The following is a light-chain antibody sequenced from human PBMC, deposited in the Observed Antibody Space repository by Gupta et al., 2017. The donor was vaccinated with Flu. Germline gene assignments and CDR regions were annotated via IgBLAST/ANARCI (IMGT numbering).Light chain of an antibody. CDR1: QNINNW. J-gene: IGKJ2*01. Sequence: DIQMTQSPSTLSASVGDSVTITGRASQNINNWLAWFQQKPGKAPKLLIYKTSSLHSGVPSRFSGSGSGTEFTLTISNLQPDDSATYYCQQYNSYLYTFGQATKLEIK. CDR2: KTS. CDR3: QQYNSYLYT. V-gene: IGKV1-5*03.